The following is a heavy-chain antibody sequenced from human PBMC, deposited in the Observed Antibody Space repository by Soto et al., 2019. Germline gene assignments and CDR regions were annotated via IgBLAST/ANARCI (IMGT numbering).Heavy chain of an antibody. J-gene: IGHJ4*02. D-gene: IGHD5-12*01. CDR2: IIPIFGTA. CDR3: ARGMATIPYYFDY. CDR1: GRTFSSYA. Sequence: QVQLVQSGAEVKKPGSSVKVSCKASGRTFSSYAISWVRQAPGQWLEWMGGIIPIFGTANYAQKFQGRVTITADESTSTAYMELSSLRSEDTAVYYCARGMATIPYYFDYWGQGTLVSVAS. V-gene: IGHV1-69*12.